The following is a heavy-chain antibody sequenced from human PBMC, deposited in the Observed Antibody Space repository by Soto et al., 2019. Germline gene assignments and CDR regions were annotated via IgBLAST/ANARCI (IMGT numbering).Heavy chain of an antibody. CDR2: IYTSGST. CDR1: GGSISSYY. Sequence: QVQLQESGPGLVKPSETLSLTCTVSGGSISSYYWSWIRQPAGKGLEWIGRIYTSGSTNYNPSLRSRVTMSVDTSKNQFSLKLSSVTAADTAVYYCARVVGDFWSGYFYFDYWGQGTLVTVSS. V-gene: IGHV4-4*07. J-gene: IGHJ4*02. D-gene: IGHD3-3*01. CDR3: ARVVGDFWSGYFYFDY.